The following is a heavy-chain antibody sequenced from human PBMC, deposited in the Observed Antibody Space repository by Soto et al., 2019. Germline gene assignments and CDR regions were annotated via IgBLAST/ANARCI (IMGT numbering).Heavy chain of an antibody. V-gene: IGHV4-34*01. CDR1: GGSFSCYY. J-gene: IGHJ4*02. CDR3: ARTLWIPFDY. D-gene: IGHD5-12*01. Sequence: SETLSLTCAAYGGSFSCYYWSWIRQPPGKGLEWIREINHSGSTNYNPSLKSRVTISVDTSKNQFSLKLSSVTAAYTAVYYCARTLWIPFDYWGQGTLVTVSS. CDR2: INHSGST.